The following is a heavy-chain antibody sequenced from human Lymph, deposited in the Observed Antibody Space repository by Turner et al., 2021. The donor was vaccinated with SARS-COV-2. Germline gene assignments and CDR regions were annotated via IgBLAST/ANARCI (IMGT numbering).Heavy chain of an antibody. Sequence: QVQLVESGGGVVQPGRSLRLSCAASGFTFSSYGMHWVRQAPGKGLEWVAVKTNDGSNKYDADSVKGRFTISRDNSKNTLYLQMNSLRAEDTAVYYCAKARDGYNFFTIDYWGQGTLVTVSS. D-gene: IGHD5-12*01. CDR1: GFTFSSYG. J-gene: IGHJ4*02. CDR3: AKARDGYNFFTIDY. V-gene: IGHV3-30*18. CDR2: KTNDGSNK.